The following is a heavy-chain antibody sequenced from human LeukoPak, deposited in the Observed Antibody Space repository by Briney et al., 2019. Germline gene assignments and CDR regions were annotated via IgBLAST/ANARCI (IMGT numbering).Heavy chain of an antibody. J-gene: IGHJ4*02. CDR2: INHSGIT. CDR1: GGSFGGYY. V-gene: IGHV4-34*01. CDR3: SRGLSDVY. Sequence: SETLSLTCGVYGGSFGGYYWTWIRQPPGKGLEWIGEINHSGITNYNPSLKSRVTISTDTSKSQFSLKLNSVTAADTAVYYCSRGLSDVYWGQGTLVTVSS.